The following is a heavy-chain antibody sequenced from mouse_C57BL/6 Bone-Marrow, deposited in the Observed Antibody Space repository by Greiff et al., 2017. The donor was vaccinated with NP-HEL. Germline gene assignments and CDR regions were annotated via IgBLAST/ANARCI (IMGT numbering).Heavy chain of an antibody. CDR1: GYTFTSYG. CDR2: IYPRSGNT. V-gene: IGHV1-81*01. CDR3: ASYPYWYFDV. Sequence: VQGVESGAELARPGASVKLSCKASGYTFTSYGISWVKQRTGQGLEWIGEIYPRSGNTYYNEKFKGKATLTADKSSSTAYMELRSLTSEDSAVYFCASYPYWYFDVWGTGTTVTVSS. J-gene: IGHJ1*03.